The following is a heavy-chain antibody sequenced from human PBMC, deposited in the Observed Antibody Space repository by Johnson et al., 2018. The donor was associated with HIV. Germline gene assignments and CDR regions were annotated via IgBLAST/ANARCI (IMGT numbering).Heavy chain of an antibody. D-gene: IGHD3-22*01. Sequence: EVQLVESGGGVVQPGGSLRVSCAASGFTFSSYGMHWVRQAPGKGLEWVSYISRSGSTIYYVESVRGRFNISRDNAKNSLYMEMNNLRAEDTSWYYCARDHGYWGMYDSSGLDRFDIWGQGTMVTVSS. CDR3: ARDHGYWGMYDSSGLDRFDI. CDR2: ISRSGSTI. CDR1: GFTFSSYG. J-gene: IGHJ3*02. V-gene: IGHV3-48*04.